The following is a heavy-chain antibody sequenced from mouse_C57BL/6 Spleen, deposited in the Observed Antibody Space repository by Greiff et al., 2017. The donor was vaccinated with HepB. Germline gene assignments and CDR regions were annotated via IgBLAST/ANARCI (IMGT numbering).Heavy chain of an antibody. CDR2: ISSGGSYT. CDR3: ARQNYDYYWYFDV. Sequence: EVQLVESGGDLVKPGGSLKLSCAASGFTFSSYGMSWVRQTPDKRLEWVATISSGGSYTYYPDSVKGRFTISRDNAKNTLYLQMSSLKSEDTAMYYCARQNYDYYWYFDVWGTGTTVTVSS. CDR1: GFTFSSYG. D-gene: IGHD2-4*01. J-gene: IGHJ1*03. V-gene: IGHV5-6*01.